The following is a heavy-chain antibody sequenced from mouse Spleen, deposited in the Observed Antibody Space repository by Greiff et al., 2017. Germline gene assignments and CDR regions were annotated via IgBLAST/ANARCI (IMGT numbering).Heavy chain of an antibody. CDR1: GYSITSGYY. CDR2: ISYDGSN. V-gene: IGHV3-6*01. Sequence: EVKLVESGPGLVKPSQSLSLTCSVTGYSITSGYYWNWIRQFPGNKLEWMGYISYDGSNNYNPSLKNRISITRDTSKNQFFLKLNSVTTEDTATYYCARVAFHYFDYWGQGTTLTVSS. J-gene: IGHJ2*01. CDR3: ARVAFHYFDY.